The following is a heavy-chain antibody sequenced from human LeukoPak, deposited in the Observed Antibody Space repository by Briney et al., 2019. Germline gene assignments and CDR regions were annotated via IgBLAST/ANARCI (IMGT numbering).Heavy chain of an antibody. Sequence: MPSETLSLTCTVSGGSVNSGNYYWSWTRQPPGKGLEWIGYIYYSGSTYYYNPSLESRVTISLDTSKNQFSLKLNSLTAADTAVYYCARDREWELQSSRYFDYWGQGTLVTVSS. J-gene: IGHJ4*02. V-gene: IGHV4-61*01. CDR2: IYYSGSTY. CDR1: GGSVNSGNYY. CDR3: ARDREWELQSSRYFDY. D-gene: IGHD1-26*01.